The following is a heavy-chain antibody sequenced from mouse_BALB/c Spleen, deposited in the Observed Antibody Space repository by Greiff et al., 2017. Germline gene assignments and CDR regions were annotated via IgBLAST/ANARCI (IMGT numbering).Heavy chain of an antibody. CDR1: GYTFTDYA. D-gene: IGHD1-1*01. CDR2: ISTYYGDA. V-gene: IGHV1S137*01. J-gene: IGHJ4*01. CDR3: ARDLLGYAMDY. Sequence: QVQLQQSGAELVRPGVSVKISCKGSGYTFTDYAMHWVKQSHAKSLEWIGVISTYYGDASYNQKFKGKATMTVDKSSSTAYMELARLTSEDSAIYYCARDLLGYAMDYWGQGTSVTVSS.